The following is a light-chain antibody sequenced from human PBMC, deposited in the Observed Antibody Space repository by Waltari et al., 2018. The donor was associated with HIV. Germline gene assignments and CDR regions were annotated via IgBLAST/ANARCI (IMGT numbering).Light chain of an antibody. CDR2: DVD. CDR3: ASFTGDNTVM. J-gene: IGLJ3*02. CDR1: DTDFSLYKF. V-gene: IGLV2-14*03. Sequence: AVTQPASVSGLPGQSTTISCTADDTDFSLYKFVSWYQQHSGKPPRRILYDVDSRASGVSDRFSGSMSGNTASLTISGLRAEDEGHYYCASFTGDNTVMFGGGTEVTVL.